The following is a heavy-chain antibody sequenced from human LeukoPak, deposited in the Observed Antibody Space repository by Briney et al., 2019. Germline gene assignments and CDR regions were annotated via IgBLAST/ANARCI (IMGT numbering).Heavy chain of an antibody. V-gene: IGHV3-23*01. J-gene: IGHJ3*02. Sequence: GGSLRLSCAAAGFTFSTYAMSWVRQAPGKGLEWVSGITGSGGSTYYAASVKGRFPISRQNSKNTLYLQMNSLRAEDRAVDYCAKDVYCSTTGCYRGAFDIWGQGTMVTVSS. CDR3: AKDVYCSTTGCYRGAFDI. D-gene: IGHD2-2*01. CDR1: GFTFSTYA. CDR2: ITGSGGST.